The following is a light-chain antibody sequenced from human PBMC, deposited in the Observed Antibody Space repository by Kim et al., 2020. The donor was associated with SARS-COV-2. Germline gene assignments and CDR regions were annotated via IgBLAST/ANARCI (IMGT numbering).Light chain of an antibody. V-gene: IGKV1-5*03. J-gene: IGKJ1*01. CDR3: QHYNNYPWT. CDR1: QSISNW. CDR2: RAS. Sequence: DIQMTQSPFTLSTSVGDKVTITCRASQSISNWLAWYQQKPGKAPKLLIYRASSLESGVPSRFSGSGSGREFTLTISSLQPDDFATYFCQHYNNYPWTFGQGTKVDIK.